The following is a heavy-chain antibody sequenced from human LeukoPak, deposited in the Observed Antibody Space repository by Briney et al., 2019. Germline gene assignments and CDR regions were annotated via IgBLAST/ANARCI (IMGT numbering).Heavy chain of an antibody. CDR1: GYTFTSYD. J-gene: IGHJ6*03. CDR2: MNPNSGNT. V-gene: IGHV1-8*01. CDR3: ARGNGASYYDFWSGYYFAPYYYYMDV. Sequence: GASVKVSCKASGYTFTSYDINWVRQATGQGLEWMGWMNPNSGNTGYAQKFQGRVTMTRNTSISTAYMELSSLRSEDTAVYYCARGNGASYYDFWSGYYFAPYYYYMDVWGKGTTVTASS. D-gene: IGHD3-3*01.